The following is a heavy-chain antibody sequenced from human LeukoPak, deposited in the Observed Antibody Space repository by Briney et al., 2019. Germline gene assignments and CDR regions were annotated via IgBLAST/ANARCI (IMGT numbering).Heavy chain of an antibody. J-gene: IGHJ5*02. CDR1: GDSITTNSYW. CDR3: ARRGIWDLQIGNWFDP. V-gene: IGHV4-39*01. Sequence: SENLSLTRSISGDSITTNSYWWGWIRQSPGKGLEWSGSIYSSGNSYYNPSLKTRATISPDTSKNQYSLRLTSVTAADTAIYYCARRGIWDLQIGNWFDPWGQGILVIVSS. CDR2: IYSSGNS. D-gene: IGHD3-16*01.